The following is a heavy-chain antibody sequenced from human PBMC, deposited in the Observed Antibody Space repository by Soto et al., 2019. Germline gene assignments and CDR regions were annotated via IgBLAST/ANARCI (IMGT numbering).Heavy chain of an antibody. CDR1: GGSISSGDYY. CDR3: ARDLGHYDFWSGYQPAAFDI. D-gene: IGHD3-3*01. V-gene: IGHV4-30-4*01. Sequence: SETLSLTCTVSGGSISSGDYYWSWIRQPPGKGLEWIGYIYYSGSTYYNPSLKSRVTISVDTSKNQFSLKLSSVTAADTAVYYCARDLGHYDFWSGYQPAAFDIWGQGTMVTVS. CDR2: IYYSGST. J-gene: IGHJ3*02.